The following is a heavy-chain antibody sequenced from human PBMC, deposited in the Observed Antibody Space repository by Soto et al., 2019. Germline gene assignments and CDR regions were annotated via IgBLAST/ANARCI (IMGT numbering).Heavy chain of an antibody. CDR3: ASDRIAVAGTYDY. CDR2: IWYDGSNK. CDR1: GFTFSSYG. D-gene: IGHD6-19*01. V-gene: IGHV3-33*01. Sequence: QVQLVESGGGVVQPGRSLRLSCAASGFTFSSYGMHWVRQAPGKGLEWVEVIWYDGSNKYYAYSVKGRFTISRDNSKNTLSLQMNSLRGEATAVYYCASDRIAVAGTYDYWGQGTLVTVSS. J-gene: IGHJ4*02.